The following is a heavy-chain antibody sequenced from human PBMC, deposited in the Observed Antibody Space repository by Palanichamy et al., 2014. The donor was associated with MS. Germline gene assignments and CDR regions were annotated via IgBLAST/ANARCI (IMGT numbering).Heavy chain of an antibody. J-gene: IGHJ6*02. CDR3: ARNSPFGLDV. Sequence: WIGEIDGSGGTTYSPSLKSRVTISLDPSKRQFSLKLSSVTSADTAVYYCARNSPFGLDVWGRGTAVIVSS. V-gene: IGHV4-34*01. CDR2: IDGSGGT.